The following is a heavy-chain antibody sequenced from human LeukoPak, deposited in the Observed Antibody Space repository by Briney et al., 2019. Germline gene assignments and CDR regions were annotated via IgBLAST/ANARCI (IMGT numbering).Heavy chain of an antibody. Sequence: GGSLRLSCAASGFTFSSYAMSWVRQAPGKGLEWVSGISSSGGNTYYADSVKGRFTISRDNSRSTLYLQMNSLRAEDTAVYYCAKGPHSTGWTGFDYWGQGTLVTVSS. J-gene: IGHJ4*02. CDR3: AKGPHSTGWTGFDY. CDR1: GFTFSSYA. V-gene: IGHV3-23*01. D-gene: IGHD6-19*01. CDR2: ISSSGGNT.